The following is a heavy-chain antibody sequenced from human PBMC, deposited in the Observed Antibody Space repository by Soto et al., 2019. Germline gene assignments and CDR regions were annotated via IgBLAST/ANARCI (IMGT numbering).Heavy chain of an antibody. CDR1: GLNFIDYT. CDR2: ISWNGDSS. CDR3: VKAGKFKAFDV. Sequence: GSLRLSCVSSGLNFIDYTMHWVRQVPGKGLEWVSLISWNGDSSDYADSVKSRFTISRDNTKNSLYLQMNTLRTDDTALYFCVKAGKFKAFDVWGQGTLVTVSS. D-gene: IGHD1-26*01. V-gene: IGHV3-43*01. J-gene: IGHJ3*01.